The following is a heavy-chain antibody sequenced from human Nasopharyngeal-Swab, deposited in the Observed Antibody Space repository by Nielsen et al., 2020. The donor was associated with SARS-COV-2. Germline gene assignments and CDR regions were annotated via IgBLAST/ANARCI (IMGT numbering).Heavy chain of an antibody. Sequence: GGSLRLSCAASGFTFSSYAMSWVRQAPGEGLEWVSAISGSGGSTYYADSVKGRFTISRDNSKNTLYLQMNSLRAEDTAVYYCAKQLLWFGELLDMFDYWGQGTLVTVSS. J-gene: IGHJ4*02. D-gene: IGHD3-10*01. V-gene: IGHV3-23*01. CDR2: ISGSGGST. CDR3: AKQLLWFGELLDMFDY. CDR1: GFTFSSYA.